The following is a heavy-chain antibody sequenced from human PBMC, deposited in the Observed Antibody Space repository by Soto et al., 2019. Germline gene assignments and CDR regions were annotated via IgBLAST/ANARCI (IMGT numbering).Heavy chain of an antibody. Sequence: EVQLVESGGGLVQPGGSLRLSCAASGFIFSSYSMNWVRQAPGKGLEWVSYISSSSSTIYYADSVKGRFTISRDNAKNSLYLQMNSLRAEDTAVYYCARDLLASISYGDYVAYWGQGTLVTVSS. CDR2: ISSSSSTI. J-gene: IGHJ4*02. CDR3: ARDLLASISYGDYVAY. CDR1: GFIFSSYS. D-gene: IGHD4-17*01. V-gene: IGHV3-48*01.